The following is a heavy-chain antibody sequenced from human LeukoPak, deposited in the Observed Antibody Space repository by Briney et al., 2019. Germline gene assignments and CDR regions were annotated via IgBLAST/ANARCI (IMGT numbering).Heavy chain of an antibody. Sequence: GGSLRLSCAPSGFTFSSYRMNWVRQAPGKGLEWVSSINSSSSYIYYADSVKGGFTISRDNAKNSLYLQMNSLRDEDTAVYYCARGVTDRTYYDILTHTSVYYYYGMDVWGEGTTVTVSS. D-gene: IGHD3-9*01. J-gene: IGHJ6*04. CDR3: ARGVTDRTYYDILTHTSVYYYYGMDV. V-gene: IGHV3-21*03. CDR2: INSSSSYI. CDR1: GFTFSSYR.